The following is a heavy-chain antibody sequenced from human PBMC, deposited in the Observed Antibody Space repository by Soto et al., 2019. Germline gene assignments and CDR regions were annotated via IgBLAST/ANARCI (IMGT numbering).Heavy chain of an antibody. J-gene: IGHJ6*02. V-gene: IGHV4-59*01. CDR1: GGSISSYY. CDR3: ARSPYYYDSSGYYSDYYYGMDV. Sequence: QVQLQESGPGLVKPSETLSLTCTVSGGSISSYYWSWIRQPPGKGLELIGYIYYSGSTNYNPSLKRRVTISVDTSKNQFSLKLSSVTAADMAVYYCARSPYYYDSSGYYSDYYYGMDVWGQGTTVTVSS. CDR2: IYYSGST. D-gene: IGHD3-22*01.